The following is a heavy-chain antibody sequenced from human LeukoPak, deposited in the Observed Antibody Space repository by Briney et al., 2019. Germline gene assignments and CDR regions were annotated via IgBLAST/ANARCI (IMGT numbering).Heavy chain of an antibody. J-gene: IGHJ6*03. D-gene: IGHD1-26*01. CDR2: ISYDGTNT. CDR1: GFTLSRYG. CDR3: ARHPGDFTGIVNYYYMDV. V-gene: IGHV3-30*03. Sequence: GGSLRLSCAASGFTLSRYGMHWVRQGPGKGLEWLSIISYDGTNTYYGDSVKGRFTISRDNSNNTLFLQMNSLRPEDTAVYFCARHPGDFTGIVNYYYMDVWGKGTTVTVSS.